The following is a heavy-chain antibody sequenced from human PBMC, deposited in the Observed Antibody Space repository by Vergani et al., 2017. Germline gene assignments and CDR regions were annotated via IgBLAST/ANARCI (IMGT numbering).Heavy chain of an antibody. CDR3: AKDFTPMVRGPYKY. CDR2: ISWNSGSI. D-gene: IGHD3-10*01. J-gene: IGHJ4*02. Sequence: EVQLVESGGGLVQPGRSLRLSCAASGFTFDDYAMHWVLQAPGKGLEWVSGISWNSGSIGYADSVKGRFTISRDNAKNSLYLQMNSLRAEDTALYYCAKDFTPMVRGPYKYWGQGTLVTVSS. CDR1: GFTFDDYA. V-gene: IGHV3-9*01.